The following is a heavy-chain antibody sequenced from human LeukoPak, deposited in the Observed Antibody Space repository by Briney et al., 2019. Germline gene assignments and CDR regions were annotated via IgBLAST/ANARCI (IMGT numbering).Heavy chain of an antibody. V-gene: IGHV3-23*01. CDR2: ISGSGDSA. D-gene: IGHD3-22*01. Sequence: GGSLRLSCAASGLTFWDYVMTWVRQAPGKGLEWVSSISGSGDSAYYADAVKGRFTTSRDNTKNTLDLQMNSLRAEDTAVYYCARGYPEGYYDSSGYYPDYWGQGTLVTVSS. J-gene: IGHJ4*02. CDR1: GLTFWDYV. CDR3: ARGYPEGYYDSSGYYPDY.